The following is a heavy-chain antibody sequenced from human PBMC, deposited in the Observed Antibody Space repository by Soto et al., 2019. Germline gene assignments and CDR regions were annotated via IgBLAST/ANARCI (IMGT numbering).Heavy chain of an antibody. CDR1: GASITGTSY. J-gene: IGHJ4*02. V-gene: IGHV4-4*07. CDR2: FSLSGTT. Sequence: SETLSLACTVAGASITGTSYWSWIRQPAGKGLEWIGRFSLSGTTNYNPSLRSRVTMSADVSKNQFSLRLTSVTAADTALYYCARGMTPPGAPAWYYFDSWGQGTLVTVSS. CDR3: ARGMTPPGAPAWYYFDS. D-gene: IGHD2-8*02.